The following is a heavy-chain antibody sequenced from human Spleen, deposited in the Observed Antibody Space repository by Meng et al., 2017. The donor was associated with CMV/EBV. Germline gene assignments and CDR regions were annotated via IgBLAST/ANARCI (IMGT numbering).Heavy chain of an antibody. V-gene: IGHV3-11*01. CDR2: ISSSGSTI. CDR3: ARDRETSNFWSGYDYGMDV. Sequence: GESLKISCAASGFTFSDYYMSWIRQAPGKGLEWVSYISSSGSTIYYADSVKGRFTISRDNAKNSLYLQMNSLRAEDTAVYYCARDRETSNFWSGYDYGMDVWGQGTTVTVSS. J-gene: IGHJ6*02. CDR1: GFTFSDYY. D-gene: IGHD3-3*01.